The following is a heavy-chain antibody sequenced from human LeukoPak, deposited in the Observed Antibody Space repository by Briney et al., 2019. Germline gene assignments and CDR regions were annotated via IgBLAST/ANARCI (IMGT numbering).Heavy chain of an antibody. CDR1: GGSLSSGGYS. Sequence: SETLSLTCAVSGGSLSSGGYSWNWIRQPRGKGLEWIGYIYHSGSTYYNSSLKSRVTISVDRSKNQFSLKLSSVTAADTAMYFCAREVAASRAFDIWGQGTMVTVSS. J-gene: IGHJ3*02. V-gene: IGHV4-30-2*01. D-gene: IGHD6-19*01. CDR2: IYHSGST. CDR3: AREVAASRAFDI.